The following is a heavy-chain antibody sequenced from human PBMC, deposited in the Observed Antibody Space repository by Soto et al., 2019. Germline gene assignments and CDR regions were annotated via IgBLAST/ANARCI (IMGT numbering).Heavy chain of an antibody. J-gene: IGHJ5*02. V-gene: IGHV3-49*03. D-gene: IGHD6-19*01. CDR2: IRSKAYGGTT. CDR1: GFTFGDYA. CDR3: TRAGGQWLPHNWFDP. Sequence: GGSLRLSCTASGFTFGDYAMSWFRQAPGKGLEWVGFIRSKAYGGTTEYAASVKGRFTISRDDSKSIAYLQMNSLKTEDTAVYYCTRAGGQWLPHNWFDPWGQGTLVTVSS.